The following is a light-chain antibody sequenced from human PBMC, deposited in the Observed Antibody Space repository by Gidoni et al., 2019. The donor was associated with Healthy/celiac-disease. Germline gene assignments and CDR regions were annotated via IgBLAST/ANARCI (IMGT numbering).Light chain of an antibody. CDR2: SKH. V-gene: IGLV1-44*01. Sequence: QSVLPQPPPPSGTPGHRVTLSCSGSSSNIGSHTVNWYPKLPGTAPKLLIYSKHQRPSGVPDRFSGSKAGTSASLAISGLQSEDEADYYCAAWDDSLNAWVFGGGTKLTVL. CDR1: SSNIGSHT. CDR3: AAWDDSLNAWV. J-gene: IGLJ3*02.